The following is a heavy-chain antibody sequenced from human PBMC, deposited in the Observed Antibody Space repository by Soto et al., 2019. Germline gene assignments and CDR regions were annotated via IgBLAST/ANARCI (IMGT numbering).Heavy chain of an antibody. V-gene: IGHV4-34*01. J-gene: IGHJ6*02. CDR3: ARGRLGSSWGTYYYYYGMDV. D-gene: IGHD6-13*01. CDR1: GGSFSGYY. CDR2: INHSGST. Sequence: PSETLSLTCAVYGGSFSGYYWSWIRQPPGKGLEWIGEINHSGSTNYNPSLKSRVTISVDTSKNQFSLKLSSVTAADTAVYYCARGRLGSSWGTYYYYYGMDVWGQGTTVTVSS.